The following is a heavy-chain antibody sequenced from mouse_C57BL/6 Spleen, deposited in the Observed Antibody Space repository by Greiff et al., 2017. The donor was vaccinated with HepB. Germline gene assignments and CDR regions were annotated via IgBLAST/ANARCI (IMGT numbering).Heavy chain of an antibody. V-gene: IGHV1-82*01. CDR3: AREGLRSSLRAMDY. Sequence: VKLMESGPELVKPGASVKISCKASGYAFSSSWMNWVKQRPGKGLEWIGRIYPGDGDTNYNGKFKGKATLTADKSSSTAYMQLSSLTSEDSAVYFCAREGLRSSLRAMDYWGQGTSVTVSS. CDR1: GYAFSSSW. CDR2: IYPGDGDT. D-gene: IGHD1-1*01. J-gene: IGHJ4*01.